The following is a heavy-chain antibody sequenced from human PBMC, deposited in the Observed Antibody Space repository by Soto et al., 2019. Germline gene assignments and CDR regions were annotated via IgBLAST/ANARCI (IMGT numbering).Heavy chain of an antibody. Sequence: GASVKVSCKASGYTITSYGIIWVRQAPGQGLEWMGWISAYNGNTNYAQKLQGRVTMTTDTSTSTAYMELRSLRSDDTAVYYCARHVVASRHYYYYYGMDVWGQGTTVTVS. V-gene: IGHV1-18*04. J-gene: IGHJ6*02. CDR3: ARHVVASRHYYYYYGMDV. CDR2: ISAYNGNT. CDR1: GYTITSYG. D-gene: IGHD2-15*01.